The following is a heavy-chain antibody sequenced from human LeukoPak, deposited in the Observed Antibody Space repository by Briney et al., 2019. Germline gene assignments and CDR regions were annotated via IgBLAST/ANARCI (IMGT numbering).Heavy chain of an antibody. CDR2: ISSSGSTI. Sequence: GGSLRLSCAASGFTFSSYEMNWVCQAPGKGLEWVSYISSSGSTIYYADSVKGRFTISRDNAKNSLYLQLNSLRAEDTAVYYCARDLYYGSGSYYHDYWGQGTLVTVSS. J-gene: IGHJ4*02. CDR3: ARDLYYGSGSYYHDY. D-gene: IGHD3-10*01. CDR1: GFTFSSYE. V-gene: IGHV3-48*03.